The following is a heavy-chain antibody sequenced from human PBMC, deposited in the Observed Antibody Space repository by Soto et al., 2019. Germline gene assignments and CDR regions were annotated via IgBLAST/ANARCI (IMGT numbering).Heavy chain of an antibody. CDR2: INAGNGNT. D-gene: IGHD3-3*01. CDR1: GYTFTSYA. V-gene: IGHV1-3*01. CDR3: ARARITIFGVVIDAFDI. J-gene: IGHJ3*02. Sequence: ASVKVSCKASGYTFTSYAMHWVRQAPGQRLEWMGWINAGNGNTKYSQEFQGRVTITRDTSASTAYMELSSLRSEDTAVYYCARARITIFGVVIDAFDIWGQGTMVTVSS.